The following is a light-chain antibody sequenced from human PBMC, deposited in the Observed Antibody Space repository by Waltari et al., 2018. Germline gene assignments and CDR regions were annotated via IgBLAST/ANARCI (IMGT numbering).Light chain of an antibody. Sequence: EVLMTQPPPTRSVSPGERATLSCRASQSIARNLAGYQQKPGQAPRLLIYGASTRATDVPDRFSGSGSGTEFTLTISSLQSEDFAVYYCQQYNNWRTFGQGTKLEIK. V-gene: IGKV3-15*01. CDR2: GAS. CDR3: QQYNNWRT. CDR1: QSIARN. J-gene: IGKJ2*01.